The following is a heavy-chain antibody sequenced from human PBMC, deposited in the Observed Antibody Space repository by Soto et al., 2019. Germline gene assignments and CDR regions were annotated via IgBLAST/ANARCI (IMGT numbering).Heavy chain of an antibody. J-gene: IGHJ4*02. V-gene: IGHV3-73*01. Sequence: GESLKISCAASGFTFSGSAMHWVRQASGKGLEWVGRIRDKANSYATAYTASVKGRFTISRDDSKNTAYLQMNSLKTEDTAVQYCTRLYCGGDCDFDSWGQGTLVTVSS. CDR2: IRDKANSYAT. D-gene: IGHD2-21*02. CDR1: GFTFSGSA. CDR3: TRLYCGGDCDFDS.